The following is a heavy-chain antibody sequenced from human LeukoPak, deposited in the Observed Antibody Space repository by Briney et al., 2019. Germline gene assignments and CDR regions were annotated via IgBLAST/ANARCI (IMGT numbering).Heavy chain of an antibody. V-gene: IGHV4-59*01. J-gene: IGHJ4*02. Sequence: PSETLSLTCTVSGGSISTYYWSWIRQSPGKGLEWIGYTYYSGSTDYNPSLKSRVTISVDTSKNQFSLKLTSVTAADTAVYYCARVSFAHYFDYWGQGTLVSVSS. CDR2: TYYSGST. D-gene: IGHD3-16*01. CDR3: ARVSFAHYFDY. CDR1: GGSISTYY.